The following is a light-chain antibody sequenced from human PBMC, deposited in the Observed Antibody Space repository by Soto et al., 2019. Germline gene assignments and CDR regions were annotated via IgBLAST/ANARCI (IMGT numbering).Light chain of an antibody. Sequence: EIVLTQSPGTLSLSPGERATLSCRASQSVSSSYSAWYQQKPGQAPRPLIFGASSRATGIPDRFSGSGSGTDFTLTISILEPEDSAVYYCQPYGSSPRTFGQGTKVEIK. V-gene: IGKV3-20*01. CDR2: GAS. CDR1: QSVSSSY. J-gene: IGKJ1*01. CDR3: QPYGSSPRT.